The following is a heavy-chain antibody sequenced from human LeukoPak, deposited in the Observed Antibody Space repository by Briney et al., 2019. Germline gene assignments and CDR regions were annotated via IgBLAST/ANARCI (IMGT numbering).Heavy chain of an antibody. V-gene: IGHV3-23*01. CDR1: GFTFSSYA. J-gene: IGHJ4*02. D-gene: IGHD3-3*01. CDR3: AKGGLRYDFWSGYYYGVAYYFDY. Sequence: GGSLRLSCAASGFTFSSYAMSWVRQAPGKWLEWVSAISGSGGSTYYADSVKGRFTISRDNSKNTLYLQMNSLRAEDTAVYYCAKGGLRYDFWSGYYYGVAYYFDYWGQGTLVTVSS. CDR2: ISGSGGST.